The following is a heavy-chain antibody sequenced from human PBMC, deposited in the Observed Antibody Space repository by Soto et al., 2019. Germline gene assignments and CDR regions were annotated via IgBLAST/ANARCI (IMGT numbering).Heavy chain of an antibody. CDR2: IYPGDSDT. V-gene: IGHV5-51*01. J-gene: IGHJ5*02. CDR3: ARVFCTATLSDPSFDP. CDR1: GYAFSSYW. D-gene: IGHD2-8*02. Sequence: PGESLKISCQGSGYAFSSYWIAWVRQMPGKGLEWMGIIYPGDSDTRYSPSFQGQVTISVDKSITTAYLQWSSLKASDTAMYYCARVFCTATLSDPSFDPWGPGTLLTVST.